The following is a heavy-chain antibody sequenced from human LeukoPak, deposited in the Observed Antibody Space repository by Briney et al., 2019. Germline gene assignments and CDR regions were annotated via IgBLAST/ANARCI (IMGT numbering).Heavy chain of an antibody. J-gene: IGHJ4*02. Sequence: PSETLSLTCTVSGGSISSGGYYWSWIRQNPGKGLEWIGSIDYSGNTYNNPSLRSRLTMSLATSKNQFTLRLSSVTAADTAVYFCATLTNTAYDSYFFEYWGQGTLVTVSS. CDR3: ATLTNTAYDSYFFEY. D-gene: IGHD5-12*01. CDR1: GGSISSGGYY. CDR2: IDYSGNT. V-gene: IGHV4-31*03.